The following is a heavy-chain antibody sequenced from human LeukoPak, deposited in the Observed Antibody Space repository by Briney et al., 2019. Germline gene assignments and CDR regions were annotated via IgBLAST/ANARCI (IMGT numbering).Heavy chain of an antibody. Sequence: GGSLRLSCAASGFTFSSYFMHWVRQAPGKGLVWVSRISGDASSTDYADSVKGRFTISRDNAKNTLYLQMNSLRAEDTAVYYCARDLSGVTGYTYGRGIDYWGQGTLVTVSS. CDR3: ARDLSGVTGYTYGRGIDY. CDR1: GFTFSSYF. V-gene: IGHV3-74*01. D-gene: IGHD5-18*01. J-gene: IGHJ4*02. CDR2: ISGDASST.